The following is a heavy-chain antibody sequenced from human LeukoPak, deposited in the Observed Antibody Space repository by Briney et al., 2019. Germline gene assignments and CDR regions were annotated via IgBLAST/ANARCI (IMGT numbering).Heavy chain of an antibody. Sequence: GGSLRLSCAASGFTFSSYSMNWVRQAPGKGLEWVSSISSSSSYIYYADSVKGRFTISRDNAKNSLYLQMNSLRAGDTAVYYCARTTTVVSGGFGYWGQGTLVTVSS. V-gene: IGHV3-21*01. CDR3: ARTTTVVSGGFGY. J-gene: IGHJ4*02. CDR2: ISSSSSYI. CDR1: GFTFSSYS. D-gene: IGHD4-23*01.